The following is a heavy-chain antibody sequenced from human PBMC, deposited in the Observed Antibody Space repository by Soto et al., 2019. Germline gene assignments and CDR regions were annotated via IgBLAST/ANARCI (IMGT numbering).Heavy chain of an antibody. V-gene: IGHV5-51*01. D-gene: IGHD3-22*01. J-gene: IGHJ3*02. Sequence: HGESLKISCKGSGYSFTSYWIGWVRQMPGKGLEWMGIIYPGDSDTRYSPSFQGQVTISADTSISTAYLQWSSLKASDTAMYYCARHYRSLSYYYDSSGYPDAFDIWGQGTMVTVSS. CDR3: ARHYRSLSYYYDSSGYPDAFDI. CDR1: GYSFTSYW. CDR2: IYPGDSDT.